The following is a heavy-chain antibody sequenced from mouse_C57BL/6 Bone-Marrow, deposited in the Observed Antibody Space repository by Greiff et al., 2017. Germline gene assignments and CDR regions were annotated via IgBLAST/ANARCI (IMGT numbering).Heavy chain of an antibody. CDR2: ISNLAYSI. CDR1: GFTFSDYG. D-gene: IGHD1-1*01. V-gene: IGHV5-15*01. Sequence: EVKLVESGGGLVQPGGSLKLSCAASGFTFSDYGMAWVRQAPRKGPEWVAFISNLAYSIYYADTVTGRFTISRENAKNTLYLEMSSLRSEDTAMYYCARSSITTVVARGWYFDVWGTGTTVTVSS. CDR3: ARSSITTVVARGWYFDV. J-gene: IGHJ1*03.